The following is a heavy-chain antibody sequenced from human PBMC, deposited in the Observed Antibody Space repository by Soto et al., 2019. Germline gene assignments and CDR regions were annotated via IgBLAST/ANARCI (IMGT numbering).Heavy chain of an antibody. CDR2: INAGNGNT. Sequence: ASVKGACKASGYTFTSDAMHWVRQAPGQRLEWMGWINAGNGNTKYSQKFQGRVTITRDTSASTAYMELSSLRSEDTAVYYCARDYDFWSGGYYYYGMDVWGQGTTVTV. CDR1: GYTFTSDA. CDR3: ARDYDFWSGGYYYYGMDV. J-gene: IGHJ6*02. D-gene: IGHD3-3*01. V-gene: IGHV1-3*01.